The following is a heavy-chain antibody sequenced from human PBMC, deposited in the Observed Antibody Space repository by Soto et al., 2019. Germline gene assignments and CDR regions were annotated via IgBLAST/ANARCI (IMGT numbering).Heavy chain of an antibody. Sequence: QLQLQESGPGLVKPSETLSLTCTVSGGSISSSSYYWGWIRQPPGKGLEWIGSIYYSGSTYYNPSLKSRVTISVDTSKNQFPLKLSSVTAADTAVYYCARPNLSRAFDIWGQGTMVTVSS. J-gene: IGHJ3*02. D-gene: IGHD3-16*02. V-gene: IGHV4-39*01. CDR3: ARPNLSRAFDI. CDR1: GGSISSSSYY. CDR2: IYYSGST.